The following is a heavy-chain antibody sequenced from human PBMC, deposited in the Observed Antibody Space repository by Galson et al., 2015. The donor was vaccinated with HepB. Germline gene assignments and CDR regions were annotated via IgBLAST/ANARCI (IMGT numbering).Heavy chain of an antibody. J-gene: IGHJ4*02. D-gene: IGHD4-17*01. Sequence: SVKVSCKASGYTFTSYGISWVRQAPGQGLEWMGWISAYNGNTNYAQKLQGRVTMTTDTSTSTAYMELRSLRSDDTAVYYCARVETTVTTGTGVDYWGQGTLVTVSS. V-gene: IGHV1-18*01. CDR1: GYTFTSYG. CDR3: ARVETTVTTGTGVDY. CDR2: ISAYNGNT.